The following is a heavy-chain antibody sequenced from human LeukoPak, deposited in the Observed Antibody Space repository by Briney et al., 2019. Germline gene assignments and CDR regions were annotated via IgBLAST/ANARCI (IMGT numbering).Heavy chain of an antibody. CDR3: AREDHYYYMDV. V-gene: IGHV3-48*03. CDR1: GFTFTSYE. J-gene: IGHJ6*03. Sequence: GGSLRLSCAASGFTFTSYEMNWVRQAPGKGLEWVSYISTSGSTIYYADSVKGRFTISRDNAKNSLYLQMNSLRAEDTAVYYCAREDHYYYMDVWGKGTTVTISS. CDR2: ISTSGSTI.